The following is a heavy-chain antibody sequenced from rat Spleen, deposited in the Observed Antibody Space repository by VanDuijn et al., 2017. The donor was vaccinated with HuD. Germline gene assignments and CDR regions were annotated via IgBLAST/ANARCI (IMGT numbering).Heavy chain of an antibody. CDR3: ARSDGGYDY. D-gene: IGHD1-11*01. J-gene: IGHJ2*01. Sequence: EVQLQESGPGLVKPSQSLSLTCSVTGYSITSNYWGWIRKFPGNKMEWIGHISNNGVTSYDPSLKSRISITRNTSKNQFFLQFNSVTTEDTATYYCARSDGGYDYWGQGVMVTVSS. V-gene: IGHV3-1*01. CDR2: ISNNGVT. CDR1: GYSITSNY.